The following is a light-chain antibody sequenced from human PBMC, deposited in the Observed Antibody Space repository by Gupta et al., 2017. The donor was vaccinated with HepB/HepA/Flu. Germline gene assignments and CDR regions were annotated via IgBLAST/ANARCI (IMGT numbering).Light chain of an antibody. CDR1: QDIGNY. J-gene: IGKJ4*01. Sequence: DIQMTQSASFLSASVGDRVTITCQASQDIGNYLNWYQHKPGKAPKLLISDASNLETGVPSRFCGSGSGTDFTFTISSLQPEDISTYYCQYYDNRTRLTFGGGTKVEIK. CDR2: DAS. V-gene: IGKV1-33*01. CDR3: QYYDNRTRLT.